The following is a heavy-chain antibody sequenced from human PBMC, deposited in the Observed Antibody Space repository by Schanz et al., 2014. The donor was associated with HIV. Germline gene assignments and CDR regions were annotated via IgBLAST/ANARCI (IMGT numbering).Heavy chain of an antibody. CDR1: GFTFGTKW. Sequence: MQLVESGGAVVRPGGSLRLSCAASGFTFGTKWMYWVRQGPGNGLAWVSYITPDGSVTYADSVKGRFTTSRDSSKNMLFLQMNSLRVEDTAVYYCASGVRGHYYYYAMDVWGQGTTVTVSS. D-gene: IGHD3-16*01. CDR3: ASGVRGHYYYYAMDV. CDR2: ITPDGSVT. J-gene: IGHJ6*02. V-gene: IGHV3-74*02.